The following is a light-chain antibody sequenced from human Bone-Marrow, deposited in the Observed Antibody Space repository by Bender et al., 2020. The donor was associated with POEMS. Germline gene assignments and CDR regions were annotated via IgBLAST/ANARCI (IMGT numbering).Light chain of an antibody. Sequence: QSALTQPASVSGSPGQSITISCTGTSSDIGGYDYVSWYQQHPGKAPKLMIYDVNIRPSGVSNRFSGSKSGNTASLTISGLQAEDEANYYCCSYTTSNTIFGGGTKVTVL. J-gene: IGLJ2*01. V-gene: IGLV2-14*03. CDR1: SSDIGGYDY. CDR2: DVN. CDR3: CSYTTSNTI.